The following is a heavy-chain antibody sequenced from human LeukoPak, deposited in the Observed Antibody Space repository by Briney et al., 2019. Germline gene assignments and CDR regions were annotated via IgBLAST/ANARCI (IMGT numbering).Heavy chain of an antibody. Sequence: XWVANIKQDGSEKYYVDSVKGRFTISRDDAKNSLYLQMNSLRAEDTAVYYCARASGYSYGSDAFDIWGQGTMVTVSS. CDR2: IKQDGSEK. V-gene: IGHV3-7*01. J-gene: IGHJ3*02. D-gene: IGHD5-18*01. CDR3: ARASGYSYGSDAFDI.